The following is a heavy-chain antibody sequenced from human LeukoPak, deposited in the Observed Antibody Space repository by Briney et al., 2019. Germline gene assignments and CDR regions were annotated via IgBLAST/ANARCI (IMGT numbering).Heavy chain of an antibody. J-gene: IGHJ6*03. V-gene: IGHV4-30-4*01. Sequence: SETLSLTCTVSGGSISSGDYYWSWIRQPPGKGLEWIGYIYYSGSTYYNPSLKSRVTISVDTSKNQFSLKLSSVTAADTAVYHCAAVYRRSSHYCYRYVWGKGTTVTVFS. CDR3: AAVYRRSSHYCYRYV. CDR1: GGSISSGDYY. D-gene: IGHD6-6*01. CDR2: IYYSGST.